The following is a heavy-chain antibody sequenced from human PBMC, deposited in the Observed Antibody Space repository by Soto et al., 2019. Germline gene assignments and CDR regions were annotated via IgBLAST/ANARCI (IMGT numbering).Heavy chain of an antibody. D-gene: IGHD3-3*01. Sequence: PSETLSLTCAVSGGSIISDGYSWSWIRQPPGKGLQWIGHIYEGGNTYYTPSLESRVAISTDKSKNQFSLKLSSVTAADTAVYYCARARKGSGSDYYYHYGMDVWGKGTTVTVSS. CDR3: ARARKGSGSDYYYHYGMDV. CDR2: IYEGGNT. CDR1: GGSIISDGYS. V-gene: IGHV4-30-2*01. J-gene: IGHJ6*04.